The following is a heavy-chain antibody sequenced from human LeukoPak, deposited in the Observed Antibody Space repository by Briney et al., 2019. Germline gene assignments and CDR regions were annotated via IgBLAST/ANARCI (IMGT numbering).Heavy chain of an antibody. Sequence: SGPTLVKPTQTLTLTCTFPGLSLSANGEGVGWIRQPPGKALEWLALIYWDGDQRYTPSLKDRLTVTKDTSKNQLFLRMTNMDPVDTATYFCAHSPSDAYTNGGRWYFDLWGRGTLVTVSS. CDR2: IYWDGDQ. J-gene: IGHJ2*01. D-gene: IGHD2-8*01. CDR3: AHSPSDAYTNGGRWYFDL. V-gene: IGHV2-5*02. CDR1: GLSLSANGEG.